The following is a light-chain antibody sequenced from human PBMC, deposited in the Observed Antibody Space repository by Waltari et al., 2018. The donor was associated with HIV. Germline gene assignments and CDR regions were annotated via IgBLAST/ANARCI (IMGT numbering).Light chain of an antibody. Sequence: AIQMTQSPSSLPASVGDRVTITCRASQGIGNDLGWYQQKPGRAPTLLIYRASSLHSGVPSRFSGSGSGTHFSLTISSLQPEDFATYYCLQDYNYPWTFGQGTKVEVK. V-gene: IGKV1-6*01. CDR1: QGIGND. CDR2: RAS. J-gene: IGKJ1*01. CDR3: LQDYNYPWT.